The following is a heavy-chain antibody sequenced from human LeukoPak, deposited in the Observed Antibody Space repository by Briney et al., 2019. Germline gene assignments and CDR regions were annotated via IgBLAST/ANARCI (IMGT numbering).Heavy chain of an antibody. V-gene: IGHV3-49*03. D-gene: IGHD2-2*01. J-gene: IGHJ6*02. CDR3: TRVRVVPAARGYYYYYGMDV. Sequence: GSLRLSCTASGLTFGDYAMSWFRQAPGKGLEWVGFIRSKAYGGTTEYAASVKGRFTISRDDSKSIAYLQMNSLKTEDTAVYYCTRVRVVPAARGYYYYYGMDVWGQGTTVTVSS. CDR2: IRSKAYGGTT. CDR1: GLTFGDYA.